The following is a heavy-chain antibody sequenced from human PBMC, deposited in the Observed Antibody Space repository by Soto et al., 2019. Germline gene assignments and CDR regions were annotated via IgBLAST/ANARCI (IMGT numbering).Heavy chain of an antibody. CDR2: IYYSGST. CDR3: AGAVSPFYDILTGHYYCDY. J-gene: IGHJ4*02. CDR1: GGSISSGGYY. V-gene: IGHV4-31*03. D-gene: IGHD3-9*01. Sequence: TLSRTCTLSGGSISSGGYYWSWIRQHPGKGLEWIGYIYYSGSTYYNPSLKSRVTISVDTSKNQFSLKLSSVTAADTAVYYCAGAVSPFYDILTGHYYCDYWGQVPMV.